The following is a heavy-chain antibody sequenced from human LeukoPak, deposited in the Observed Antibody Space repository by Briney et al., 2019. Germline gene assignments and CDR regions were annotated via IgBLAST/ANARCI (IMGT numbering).Heavy chain of an antibody. CDR2: LYHSGST. Sequence: SETLPLTCTVSGYSISNAYYWGWIRQPPGKGLEWIGSLYHSGSTYYNPSLKSRVTTSVDTSKNRFSLKLTSVTAEDTAVYYCARDNSVRDEAWWFNPWGQGTLVTVSS. D-gene: IGHD5-24*01. CDR3: ARDNSVRDEAWWFNP. CDR1: GYSISNAYY. J-gene: IGHJ5*02. V-gene: IGHV4-38-2*02.